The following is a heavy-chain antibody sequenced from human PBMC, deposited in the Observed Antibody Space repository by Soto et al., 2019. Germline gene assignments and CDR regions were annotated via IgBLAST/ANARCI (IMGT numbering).Heavy chain of an antibody. CDR1: GFTFSSYA. Sequence: GGSLRLSCAASGFTFSSYAMSWVRQAPGKGLEWVSGIIDSGGTTYYADSVKGRFTISRDNSKSTLYLQMNSLRAEDTAVYFCAKQTFDLASTPCDCWGQGTLVTVSS. CDR3: AKQTFDLASTPCDC. D-gene: IGHD3-3*02. J-gene: IGHJ4*02. V-gene: IGHV3-23*01. CDR2: IIDSGGTT.